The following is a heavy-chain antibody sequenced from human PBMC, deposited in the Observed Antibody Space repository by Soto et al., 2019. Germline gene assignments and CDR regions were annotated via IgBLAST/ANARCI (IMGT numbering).Heavy chain of an antibody. CDR3: AGRDYYYGGDV. CDR1: GGSFSTYY. CDR2: INQSGST. V-gene: IGHV4-34*01. J-gene: IGHJ6*02. Sequence: QVQLQQWGAGLLKPAETLSLTCAVFGGSFSTYYWSWIRQPPGRGLEWIGEINQSGSTNYNPSLKSRVSISVDTSKKHFSLNLSSVTAADTAVYYCAGRDYYYGGDVWGQGTTVTVSS.